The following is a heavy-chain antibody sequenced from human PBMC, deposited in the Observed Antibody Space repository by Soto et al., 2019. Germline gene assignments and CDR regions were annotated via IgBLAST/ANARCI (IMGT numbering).Heavy chain of an antibody. CDR3: ASSGIVGREVNTWFDP. V-gene: IGHV4-59*01. CDR2: ISYRGST. J-gene: IGHJ5*02. CDR1: AGSITTSY. D-gene: IGHD3-22*01. Sequence: SETLSLTCTVSAGSITTSYWSWIRQPLGKALEWIGYISYRGSTNYNPSLKGRLTISIDTSKSQISLKLTSMTTADTAVYYCASSGIVGREVNTWFDPWGQGTLVTVSS.